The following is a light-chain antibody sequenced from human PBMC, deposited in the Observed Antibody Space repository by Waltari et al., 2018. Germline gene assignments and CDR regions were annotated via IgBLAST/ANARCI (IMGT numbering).Light chain of an antibody. CDR1: ALPKQF. V-gene: IGLV3-25*02. Sequence: SYELTQPPAVSVSPGQTARITCSGDALPKQFTFWYQQESGQAPVVVIYKDTGTPSAIPDRISGSSSGTTVTLTISGAQAAEEADYYCQSGDSTGVVVFGGGTKLTVL. CDR3: QSGDSTGVVV. J-gene: IGLJ2*01. CDR2: KDT.